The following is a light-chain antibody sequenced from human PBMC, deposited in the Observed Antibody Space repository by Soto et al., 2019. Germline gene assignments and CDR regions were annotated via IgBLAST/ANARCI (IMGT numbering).Light chain of an antibody. CDR2: GAS. V-gene: IGKV3-15*01. CDR1: QSVSSN. J-gene: IGKJ1*01. Sequence: EIVMTQSPATLSVSPRERATLSCRASQSVSSNLAWYQQKPGQAPRLLIYGASTRATGLAARFSGSGSGTEFTLTISSLQSEDFAVYYCQQYNTWPGTFGQGTKVEF. CDR3: QQYNTWPGT.